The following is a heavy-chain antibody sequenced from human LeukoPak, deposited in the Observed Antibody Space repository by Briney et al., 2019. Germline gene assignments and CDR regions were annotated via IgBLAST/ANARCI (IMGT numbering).Heavy chain of an antibody. CDR2: IYYSGST. Sequence: PSETLSLTCTFSGGSINSYYWSWIRQPPGKGLEWIGYIYYSGSTNYNPSLKSRVTISVDTSKNQFSLKLSSVTAADTAVYYCARVPAHSGYDPDYYYYYMDVWGKGTTVTVSS. J-gene: IGHJ6*03. V-gene: IGHV4-59*01. CDR1: GGSINSYY. D-gene: IGHD5-12*01. CDR3: ARVPAHSGYDPDYYYYYMDV.